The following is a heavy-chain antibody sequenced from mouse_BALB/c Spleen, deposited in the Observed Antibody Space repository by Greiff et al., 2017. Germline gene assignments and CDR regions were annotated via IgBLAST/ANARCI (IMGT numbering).Heavy chain of an antibody. Sequence: VQLQQSGGGLVQPGGSLKLSCAASGFTFSSFGMHWVRQAPEKGLEWVAYISSGSSTIYYADTVKGRFTISRDNPKNTLFLQMTSLRSEDTAMYCCARSGDDYDSGTDYWGQGTTVTVSS. CDR2: ISSGSSTI. V-gene: IGHV5-17*02. J-gene: IGHJ4*01. CDR1: GFTFSSFG. CDR3: ARSGDDYDSGTDY. D-gene: IGHD1-1*01.